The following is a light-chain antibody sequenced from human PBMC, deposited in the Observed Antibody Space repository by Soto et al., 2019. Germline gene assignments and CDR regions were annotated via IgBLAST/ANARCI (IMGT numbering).Light chain of an antibody. CDR2: KAS. Sequence: VGYRGTITCRASRSISSWLAWYQQKPGKGPNLLIYKASSLESGVPSRFSGSGSGTEFTLTISSLQPDDFATYYCQQYNSYSGMFGQGTRLEIK. CDR1: RSISSW. CDR3: QQYNSYSGM. V-gene: IGKV1-5*03. J-gene: IGKJ5*01.